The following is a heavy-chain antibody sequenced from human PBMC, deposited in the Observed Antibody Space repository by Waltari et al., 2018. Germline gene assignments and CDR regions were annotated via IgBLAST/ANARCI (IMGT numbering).Heavy chain of an antibody. J-gene: IGHJ4*02. CDR2: ISYDGSNK. Sequence: QVQLVESGGGVVQPGRSLRLSCAASGFTFSSYGMHWVRQAPGKGLEWVAVISYDGSNKYYAESVKGRFTISRDNSKNTLYLQMNSLRAEDTAVYYCAKDEHIVVVTGFDYWGQGTLVTVSS. D-gene: IGHD2-21*02. V-gene: IGHV3-30*18. CDR3: AKDEHIVVVTGFDY. CDR1: GFTFSSYG.